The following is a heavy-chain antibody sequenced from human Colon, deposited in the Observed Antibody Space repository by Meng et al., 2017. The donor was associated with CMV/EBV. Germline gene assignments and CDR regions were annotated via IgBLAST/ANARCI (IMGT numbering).Heavy chain of an antibody. Sequence: EVQLVESGGGLVKPGGSLRLSCAASEFTFSTFSMNWVRQAPGKGLEWVSFISTSSKHIYYAGSVKGRFTISRDNADNSLYLQMNSLRADDTAVYFCAVHRGPFDYWGQGTLVTVSS. CDR3: AVHRGPFDY. CDR1: EFTFSTFS. V-gene: IGHV3-21*02. CDR2: ISTSSKHI. D-gene: IGHD3-10*01. J-gene: IGHJ4*02.